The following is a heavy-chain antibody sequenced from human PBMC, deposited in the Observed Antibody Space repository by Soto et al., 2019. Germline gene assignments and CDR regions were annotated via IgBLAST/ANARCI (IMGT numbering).Heavy chain of an antibody. CDR1: VFTFSSSG. CDR3: AKEFHSWNYFEY. V-gene: IGHV3-30*18. Sequence: PVGSLRLSCASSVFTFSSSGMHCVRHAPGKGLEWVAVISYDGSNKFYADSVKGRFTISRDNFRNTLYLQMNSLRAEDTAVYYCAKEFHSWNYFEYWGQGTLVSVSS. D-gene: IGHD1-20*01. J-gene: IGHJ4*02. CDR2: ISYDGSNK.